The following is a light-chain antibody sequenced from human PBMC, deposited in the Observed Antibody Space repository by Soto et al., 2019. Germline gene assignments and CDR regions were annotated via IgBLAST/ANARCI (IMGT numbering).Light chain of an antibody. CDR3: QQYNSWPLT. Sequence: EIVMTQSPATLSVSPGERVTLSCRASQSIRSNLAWYQQQPGQTPRLLIYGASTRATDIPARFSGSGSGTEFPHTVSSLQSEDFAVYSCQQYNSWPLTFSGGTKVEIK. CDR1: QSIRSN. J-gene: IGKJ4*01. CDR2: GAS. V-gene: IGKV3D-15*01.